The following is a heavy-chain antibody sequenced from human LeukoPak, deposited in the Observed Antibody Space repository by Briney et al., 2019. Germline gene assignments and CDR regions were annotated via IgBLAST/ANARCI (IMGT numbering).Heavy chain of an antibody. J-gene: IGHJ4*02. D-gene: IGHD2-15*01. CDR2: IYTTGST. CDR1: GGSISSGSYY. V-gene: IGHV4-61*02. CDR3: ARDGRILRAFDY. Sequence: SQTLSLTCTVSGGSISSGSYYWSWIRQPAGRGLEWIGRIYTTGSTNYNPSLKSRVPISLDTSKRQFSLQLSSVTAADTAVYYCARDGRILRAFDYWGQGTLVTVSS.